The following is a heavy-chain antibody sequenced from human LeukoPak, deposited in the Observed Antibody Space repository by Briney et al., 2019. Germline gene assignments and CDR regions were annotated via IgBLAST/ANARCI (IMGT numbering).Heavy chain of an antibody. CDR2: IYHSGST. V-gene: IGHV4-30-2*01. Sequence: SETLSLTCAVSGGSISSGGHSWSWIRQPPGKGLEWIGYIYHSGSTYYNPSLKSRVTISVDRSKNQFSLKLSSVTAADTAVYYCASRKVFGVVIIFDYWGQGTLVTVSS. CDR3: ASRKVFGVVIIFDY. J-gene: IGHJ4*02. D-gene: IGHD3-3*01. CDR1: GGSISSGGHS.